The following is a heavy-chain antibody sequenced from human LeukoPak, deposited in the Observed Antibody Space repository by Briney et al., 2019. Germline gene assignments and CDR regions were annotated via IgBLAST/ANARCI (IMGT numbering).Heavy chain of an antibody. CDR1: GYTFTGYY. Sequence: ASVKVSCKASGYTFTGYYMHWVRQAPGQGLEWMGWINPNSGGTNYAQKFQGRVTMTRDTSISTAYMELSRLRSDDTAVYYCARDQDTAKVQPTNEFDYWGQGTLVTVSS. V-gene: IGHV1-2*02. D-gene: IGHD5-18*01. J-gene: IGHJ4*02. CDR3: ARDQDTAKVQPTNEFDY. CDR2: INPNSGGT.